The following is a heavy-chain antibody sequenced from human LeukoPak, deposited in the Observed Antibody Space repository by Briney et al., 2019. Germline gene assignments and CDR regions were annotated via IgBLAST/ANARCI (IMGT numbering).Heavy chain of an antibody. V-gene: IGHV1-46*03. CDR2: INPSGGST. Sequence: ASVKVSCKASGYTFTSYYMHWVRQAPGQGLEWMGIINPSGGSTSYAQKFQGRVTMTRDTSTCTVYMELSSLRSEDTAVYYCARAPDTAMEYYYYYMDVWGKGTTVTVSS. J-gene: IGHJ6*03. CDR3: ARAPDTAMEYYYYYMDV. CDR1: GYTFTSYY. D-gene: IGHD5-18*01.